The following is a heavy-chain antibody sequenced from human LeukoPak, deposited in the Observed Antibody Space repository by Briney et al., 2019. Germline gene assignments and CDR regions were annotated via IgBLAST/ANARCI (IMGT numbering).Heavy chain of an antibody. CDR1: GGSISSGGYY. V-gene: IGHV4-31*03. D-gene: IGHD1-26*01. CDR2: IYYSGST. CDR3: ARETSGSYFGWFDP. Sequence: SETLSLTCTVSGGSISSGGYYWSWIRQHPGKGLEWIGYIYYSGSTYYNPSLKSRVTISADTSKNQFSLKLSSVTAADTAVYYCARETSGSYFGWFDPWGQGTLVTVSS. J-gene: IGHJ5*02.